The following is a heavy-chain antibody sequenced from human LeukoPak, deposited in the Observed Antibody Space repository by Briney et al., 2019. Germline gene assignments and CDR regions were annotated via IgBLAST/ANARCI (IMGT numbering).Heavy chain of an antibody. V-gene: IGHV3-23*01. CDR3: AKHSGSNHFDY. CDR2: ISGSGGST. D-gene: IGHD6-6*01. Sequence: GGSLRLSCAASGFTFSSYAMSWVRQAPGKGLEWVSAISGSGGSTYYADSVKGRFTISRDNSKNTLYLQMNSLRAEDTDIYYCAKHSGSNHFDYWGQGTLVTVSS. J-gene: IGHJ4*02. CDR1: GFTFSSYA.